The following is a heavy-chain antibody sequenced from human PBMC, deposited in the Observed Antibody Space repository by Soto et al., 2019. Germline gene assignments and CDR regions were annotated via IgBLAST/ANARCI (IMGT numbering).Heavy chain of an antibody. Sequence: GESLKISCTGFGYTFTSFWISWVRQMPGRGLEWMGRIDPRDSYTNYSPSFQGHVTISADKSISTAYLQWGSLKASDTAMYYCARLFCSSSTCDSWFDPWGQGTLVTVSS. V-gene: IGHV5-10-1*01. CDR2: IDPRDSYT. D-gene: IGHD2-2*01. J-gene: IGHJ5*02. CDR1: GYTFTSFW. CDR3: ARLFCSSSTCDSWFDP.